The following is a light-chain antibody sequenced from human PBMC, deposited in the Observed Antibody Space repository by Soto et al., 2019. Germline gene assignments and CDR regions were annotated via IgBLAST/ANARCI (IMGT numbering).Light chain of an antibody. Sequence: QSVLTQPPSASGSPGQSVTISCTGTSSDVGGYNYVSWYQQHPGKAPKLMIYGVSKRPSGVPDRFSGSKSGNTASLTVSGLQAEDEADYCCSAYAGSNNVVFGGGTPQTV. CDR1: SSDVGGYNY. J-gene: IGLJ2*01. V-gene: IGLV2-8*01. CDR2: GVS. CDR3: SAYAGSNNVV.